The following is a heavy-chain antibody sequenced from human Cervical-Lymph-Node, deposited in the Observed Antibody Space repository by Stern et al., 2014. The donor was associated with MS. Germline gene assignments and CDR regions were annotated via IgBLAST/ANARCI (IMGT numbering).Heavy chain of an antibody. CDR1: GFSFGSYR. CDR3: ARAGVGIGDLDF. Sequence: EDQLVESGGGLVKPGGSLRLSCAGSGFSFGSYRMNWVRQAPGKGLEWVSFISSTSSSKYYAAPVKGRFTISRDNANNSLYLEMNGLRVDDTAVYYCARAGVGIGDLDFWGQGTLVTVSS. CDR2: ISSTSSSK. V-gene: IGHV3-21*01. J-gene: IGHJ4*02. D-gene: IGHD3-10*01.